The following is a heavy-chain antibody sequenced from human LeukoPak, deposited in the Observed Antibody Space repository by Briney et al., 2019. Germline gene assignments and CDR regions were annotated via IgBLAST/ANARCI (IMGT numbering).Heavy chain of an antibody. CDR1: GGSISSGGYY. V-gene: IGHV4-31*03. J-gene: IGHJ2*01. Sequence: SETLSLTCTVSGGSISSGGYYWSWIRQHPGRGLEYIGYIYYTGTAYRNPSLNSGTTYYNPSLKSRTTISGDTSKIHFSLKLSSVTAADTAVYFCARDRGRKYQLRYWYFDVWGRGTLVTVSS. D-gene: IGHD2-2*01. CDR3: ARDRGRKYQLRYWYFDV. CDR2: IYYTGTAYRNPSLNSGTT.